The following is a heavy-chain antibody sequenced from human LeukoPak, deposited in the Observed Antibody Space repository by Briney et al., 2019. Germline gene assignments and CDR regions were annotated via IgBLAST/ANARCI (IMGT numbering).Heavy chain of an antibody. CDR1: GFTFSSYA. CDR2: ISGSGGST. D-gene: IGHD4-17*01. J-gene: IGHJ1*01. Sequence: GGSLRLSCAASGFTFSSYAMSWVRQVSGKGLEGVSVISGSGGSTYYADSVKGRFTISRDNSKNTLYLQMKSLRAEDTAVYYCAKEIYGDSTGGRFQHWGQGTLVTVSS. CDR3: AKEIYGDSTGGRFQH. V-gene: IGHV3-23*01.